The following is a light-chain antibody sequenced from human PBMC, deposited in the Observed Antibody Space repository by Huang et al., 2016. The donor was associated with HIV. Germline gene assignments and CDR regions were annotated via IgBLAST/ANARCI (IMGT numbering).Light chain of an antibody. CDR3: HQYNNWLLS. CDR1: RSVSTN. V-gene: IGKV3-15*01. CDR2: GSA. J-gene: IGKJ4*01. Sequence: EIVMTQSPATRSVSPGQRVTLSCRANRSVSTNLAWYQQRHGQAPRLLSYGSATRAPGIPARFSGSGSGTDFSLTISSLQSEDFALYYCHQYNNWLLSFGGGTRV.